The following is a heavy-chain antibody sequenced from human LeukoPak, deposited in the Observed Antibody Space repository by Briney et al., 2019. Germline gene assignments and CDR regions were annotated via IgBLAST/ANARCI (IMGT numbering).Heavy chain of an antibody. V-gene: IGHV3-7*01. D-gene: IGHD6-19*01. CDR2: IKQDGSEK. Sequence: GGSLRLSCVASGFRFSSYWMNWVRQAPGKGLEWVANIKQDGSEKYFVDSVKGRFTISRDNAENSVYLQMNSLRVEDTAGYYCARETSGWCFNHWGQGTLVTVSS. J-gene: IGHJ4*02. CDR3: ARETSGWCFNH. CDR1: GFRFSSYW.